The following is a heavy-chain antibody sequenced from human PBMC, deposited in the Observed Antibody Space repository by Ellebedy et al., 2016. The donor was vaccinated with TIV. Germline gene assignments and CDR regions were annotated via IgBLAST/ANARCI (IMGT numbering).Heavy chain of an antibody. Sequence: GESLKISCAVSGFIFSSYGMHWVRQAPGKGLEWVAFLRYDGSNKYYADSVKGRFTISRDNSKNTLYLQMNSLRAEDTAVYYCAKDFDTVAGWGYYFDYWGQGTLVTVSS. CDR1: GFIFSSYG. V-gene: IGHV3-30*02. CDR2: LRYDGSNK. CDR3: AKDFDTVAGWGYYFDY. D-gene: IGHD6-19*01. J-gene: IGHJ4*02.